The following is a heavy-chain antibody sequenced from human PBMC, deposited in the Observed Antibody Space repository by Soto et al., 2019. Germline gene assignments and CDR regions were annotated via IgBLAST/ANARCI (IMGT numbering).Heavy chain of an antibody. CDR1: GFTFSKYG. Sequence: PGGVLRLSCAASGFTFSKYGMHWVRQAPGKGLEWVAYVSSDGSNQYYADSVKGRFTISRDNSKSTLFLQLDSLRVDDTAVYYCAKDRVIQLLPIWPDPWGQGTLVTVSS. CDR3: AKDRVIQLLPIWPDP. J-gene: IGHJ5*02. D-gene: IGHD2-2*01. CDR2: VSSDGSNQ. V-gene: IGHV3-30*18.